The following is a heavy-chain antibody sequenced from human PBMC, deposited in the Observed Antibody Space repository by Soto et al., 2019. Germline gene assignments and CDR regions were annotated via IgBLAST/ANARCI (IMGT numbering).Heavy chain of an antibody. D-gene: IGHD3-10*01. Sequence: QVQLQESGPGLVKPSGTLSLTCALSGASIITDNWWSWVRQPPGKGMGWIGEIYHSGNTNFNPSVKSRVTISVDTSKNQFSLTVSSVTAADTAIYYCARASASSKLRGVVINWGQGTLVTVSS. J-gene: IGHJ4*02. CDR1: GASIITDNW. CDR3: ARASASSKLRGVVIN. V-gene: IGHV4-4*02. CDR2: IYHSGNT.